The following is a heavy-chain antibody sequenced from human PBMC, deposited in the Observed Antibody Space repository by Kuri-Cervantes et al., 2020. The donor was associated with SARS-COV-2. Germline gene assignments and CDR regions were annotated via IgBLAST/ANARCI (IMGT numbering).Heavy chain of an antibody. D-gene: IGHD3-3*01. CDR1: GDSISYYY. Sequence: GSLRLSCSVSGDSISYYYWSWIRQPPGKGLEWIGYISYSGSTSYNPSLKSRVTVSVDTSKNQFSLKLSSVTAADTAVYYCARVGRFLEWLLSVGGYYYYMDVWGKGTTVTVSS. CDR3: ARVGRFLEWLLSVGGYYYYMDV. CDR2: ISYSGST. V-gene: IGHV4-59*12. J-gene: IGHJ6*03.